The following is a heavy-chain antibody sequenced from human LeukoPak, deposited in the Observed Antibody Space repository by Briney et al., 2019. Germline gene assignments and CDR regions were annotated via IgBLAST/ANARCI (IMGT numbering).Heavy chain of an antibody. Sequence: SETLSLTCTVSGGSISSYYWSWIRQPPGKGLEWIGYIYYSGSTNYNPSLESRVTISVDTSKNQFSLKLSCVTAADTAVYYCASLIAAAGTLSDYWGQGTLVTVSS. CDR2: IYYSGST. D-gene: IGHD6-13*01. V-gene: IGHV4-59*01. CDR1: GGSISSYY. J-gene: IGHJ4*02. CDR3: ASLIAAAGTLSDY.